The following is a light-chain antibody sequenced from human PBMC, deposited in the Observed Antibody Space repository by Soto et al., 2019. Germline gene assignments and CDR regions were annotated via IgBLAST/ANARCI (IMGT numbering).Light chain of an antibody. CDR3: QQYAGSPT. J-gene: IGKJ4*01. CDR2: GAS. CDR1: HIISSSY. V-gene: IGKV3-20*01. Sequence: EKVLTQSPGSLSLSAGERATLSCRSSHIISSSYIGWYQQKPGQAPRLLIYGASSRAAGVPDRFRGSGSGTDFTLTISRLEPEDSAVYYCQQYAGSPTFGGGTKVEIK.